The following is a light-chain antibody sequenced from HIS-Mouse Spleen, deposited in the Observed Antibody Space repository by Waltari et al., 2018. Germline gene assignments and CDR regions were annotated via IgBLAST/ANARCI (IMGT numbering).Light chain of an antibody. V-gene: IGKV1-39*01. CDR3: QQSYSTPPYT. CDR1: QSISSY. J-gene: IGKJ2*01. Sequence: DIQMTQSPSSLSASVGDRVTITCRASQSISSYLNWYQQKPGKAPKLLIYAASSLQSGVPSRFSGSRSGTDFTLTISILQPEDFATYYCQQSYSTPPYTFGQGTKLEIK. CDR2: AAS.